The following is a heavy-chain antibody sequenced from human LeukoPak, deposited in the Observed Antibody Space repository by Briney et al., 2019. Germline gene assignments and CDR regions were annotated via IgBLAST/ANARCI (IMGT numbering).Heavy chain of an antibody. CDR2: INTDGSST. V-gene: IGHV3-74*01. J-gene: IGHJ4*02. D-gene: IGHD3-3*01. CDR1: GFIFSNHW. CDR3: ARDTNNFWSGPRYNFDY. Sequence: QPGGSLRLSCAASGFIFSNHWMHWVRQAPGKGLVWVSRINTDGSSTNYADSVKGRFTISRDNAKNTLYLQMNSLRAEDTAVYYCARDTNNFWSGPRYNFDYWGQGTLVTVSS.